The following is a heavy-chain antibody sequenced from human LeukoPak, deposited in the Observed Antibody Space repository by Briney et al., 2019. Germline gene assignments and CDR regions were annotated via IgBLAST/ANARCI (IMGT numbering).Heavy chain of an antibody. CDR2: IDCSGGT. D-gene: IGHD1-26*01. CDR1: GGSISSYY. J-gene: IGHJ4*02. CDR3: ARMQVGATFEN. Sequence: PSETLSLTCTVSGGSISSYYWSWIRQPPGKGLEWIGFIDCSGGTNYNPSLKSRVTISVDTSTNQFSLRLSSVTAADTAIYYCARMQVGATFENWGRGTLVTVSS. V-gene: IGHV4-59*08.